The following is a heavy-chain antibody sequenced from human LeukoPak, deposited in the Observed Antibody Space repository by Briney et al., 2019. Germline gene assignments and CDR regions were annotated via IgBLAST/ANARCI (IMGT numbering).Heavy chain of an antibody. CDR1: GGSFSGYY. D-gene: IGHD2-2*02. CDR2: INHSGST. J-gene: IGHJ4*02. Sequence: TSETLSLTCAVYGGSFSGYYWSWIRQPPGKGLEWIGEINHSGSTNYNPSLKSRVTISVDKSKNQFSLKLSSVTAADTAVYYCARSPLPIPFDYWGQGTLVTVSS. V-gene: IGHV4-34*01. CDR3: ARSPLPIPFDY.